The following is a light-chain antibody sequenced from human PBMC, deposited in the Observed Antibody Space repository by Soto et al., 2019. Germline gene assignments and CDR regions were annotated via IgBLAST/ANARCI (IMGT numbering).Light chain of an antibody. V-gene: IGLV1-44*01. CDR3: SACDASLNAIL. J-gene: IGLJ2*01. CDR2: NND. Sequence: QSVLSQPPSASGTPGQRVTISCSGRSPNIGSNIVNWYQQLPGTAPKLLIYNNDQRPSGVPDRFSGSKSGTSASLAISGLQSEDEADYYCSACDASLNAILFGGGTKLTVL. CDR1: SPNIGSNI.